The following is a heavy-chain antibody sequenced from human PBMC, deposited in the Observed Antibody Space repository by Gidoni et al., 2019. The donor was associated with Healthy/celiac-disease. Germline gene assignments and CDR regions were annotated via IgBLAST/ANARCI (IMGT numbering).Heavy chain of an antibody. J-gene: IGHJ6*04. CDR2: IYTSGST. CDR3: AREKTGYDFWSGYPDV. D-gene: IGHD3-3*01. V-gene: IGHV4-61*02. Sequence: QVQLQESGPGLVKPSQTLSLTCTVSGGSISSGSYYWSWIRQPAGKGLEWIGRIYTSGSTNYNPSLKSRVTMSVDTSKNQFSLKLSSVTAADTAVYYCAREKTGYDFWSGYPDVWGKGTTVTVSS. CDR1: GGSISSGSYY.